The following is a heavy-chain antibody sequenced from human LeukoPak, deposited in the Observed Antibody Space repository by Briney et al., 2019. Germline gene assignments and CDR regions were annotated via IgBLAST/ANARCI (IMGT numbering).Heavy chain of an antibody. J-gene: IGHJ4*02. CDR2: IYSGGST. CDR1: GFTVSSNY. V-gene: IGHV3-53*01. CDR3: ARGPPATYDFWSGYYAPADY. Sequence: GGSLRLSCAASGFTVSSNYMSWVRQAPGKGLEWVSVIYSGGSTYYADSVKGRFTISRDNSKNTLYLQMNSLRAEDTAVYYRARGPPATYDFWSGYYAPADYWGQGTLVTVSS. D-gene: IGHD3-3*01.